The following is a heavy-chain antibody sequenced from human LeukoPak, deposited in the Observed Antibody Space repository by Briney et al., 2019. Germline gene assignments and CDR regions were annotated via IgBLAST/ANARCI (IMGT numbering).Heavy chain of an antibody. CDR2: IFHDERT. CDR3: ARSYYYDTTFDY. CDR1: GGSITNFY. V-gene: IGHV4-59*04. J-gene: IGHJ4*02. Sequence: SETLSLTCTVSGGSITNFYWHWIRQSPGKGLEWIGYIFHDERTFYLPSLKSRVTMSVATSKSQFSLRLTSVTAAETAISYCARSYYYDTTFDYWGQGTLVTVSS. D-gene: IGHD3-10*01.